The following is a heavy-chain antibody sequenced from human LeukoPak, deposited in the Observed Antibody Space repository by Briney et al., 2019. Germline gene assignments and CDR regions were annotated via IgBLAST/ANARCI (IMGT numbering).Heavy chain of an antibody. CDR3: ARRVTYYYYYFMDV. D-gene: IGHD4-11*01. CDR2: IYYSGST. V-gene: IGHV4-39*07. J-gene: IGHJ6*03. Sequence: PSETLSLTCTVSGGSISSSSYYWGWIRQPPGKGLEWIGSIYYSGSTYYNPSLKSRVTISVDTSKNQFSLKLSSVTAADTAVYYCARRVTYYYYYFMDVWGKGTTVTVSS. CDR1: GGSISSSSYY.